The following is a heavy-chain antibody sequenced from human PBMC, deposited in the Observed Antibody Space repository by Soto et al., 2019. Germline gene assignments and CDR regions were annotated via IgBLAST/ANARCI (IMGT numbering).Heavy chain of an antibody. Sequence: EVQLVESGGGLVQPGRSLRLSCAASGFTFDDYAMHWVRQAPGKGLEWVSGISWNSGSIGYADSVKGRFTISRDNAKNSLYLLMNSLRAEDTALYYCARKELSGTYYFDYWGQGTLVTVSS. V-gene: IGHV3-9*01. D-gene: IGHD3-10*01. CDR2: ISWNSGSI. CDR1: GFTFDDYA. CDR3: ARKELSGTYYFDY. J-gene: IGHJ4*02.